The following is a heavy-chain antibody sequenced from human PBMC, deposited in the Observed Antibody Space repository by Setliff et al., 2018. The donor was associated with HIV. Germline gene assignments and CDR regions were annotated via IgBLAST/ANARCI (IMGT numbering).Heavy chain of an antibody. CDR2: IATTSRST. Sequence: PGGSLRLSCIASGFTFSSHSRNWVRQAPGQGLEWISYIATTSRSTYYAESVKGRFTIARDSAKNSLFLRMNSLRVEDTAVYYCAREGSGWDPGYWGQGSLVTVSS. V-gene: IGHV3-21*01. J-gene: IGHJ4*02. CDR3: AREGSGWDPGY. CDR1: GFTFSSHS. D-gene: IGHD6-19*01.